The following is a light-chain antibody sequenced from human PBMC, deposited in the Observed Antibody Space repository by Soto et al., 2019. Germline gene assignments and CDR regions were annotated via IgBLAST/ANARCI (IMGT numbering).Light chain of an antibody. J-gene: IGKJ1*01. V-gene: IGKV1-27*01. CDR3: QKYDSAPQT. CDR1: QGINYY. CDR2: AAS. Sequence: DVQMTQSPSSLSASIGDRVTITCRASQGINYYLAWFQQKPGKVPKLLIYAASALQSGVPSRFSGSGSGTDFTLTISSLQPEDVATYYCQKYDSAPQTFGQGTKVDIK.